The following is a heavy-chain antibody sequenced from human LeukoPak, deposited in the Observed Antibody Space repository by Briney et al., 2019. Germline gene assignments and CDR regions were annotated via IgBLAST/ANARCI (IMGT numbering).Heavy chain of an antibody. CDR2: IKQDGSEK. Sequence: GGSLRLSCAASGFTFSHAWMTWVRQAPGKGLEWVANIKQDGSEKYYVDSVKGRFTISRDNAKNSLYLQMNSLRAEDTAVYYCARAMDVWGQGTTVTVSS. CDR3: ARAMDV. V-gene: IGHV3-7*03. CDR1: GFTFSHAW. J-gene: IGHJ6*02.